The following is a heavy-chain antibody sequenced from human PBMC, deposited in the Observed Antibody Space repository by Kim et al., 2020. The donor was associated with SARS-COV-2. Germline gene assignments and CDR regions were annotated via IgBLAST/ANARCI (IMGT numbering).Heavy chain of an antibody. D-gene: IGHD3-10*01. CDR3: AREAGNGMDV. V-gene: IGHV3-30*04. Sequence: GGSLRLSCAASGFTFSSYAMHWVRQAPGKGLEWVALISYDGSNKYYADSVKGRFTISKDNSKNTLYLQMNSVRAEDTAVYYCAREAGNGMDVWGQGTTVTVSS. CDR2: ISYDGSNK. J-gene: IGHJ6*02. CDR1: GFTFSSYA.